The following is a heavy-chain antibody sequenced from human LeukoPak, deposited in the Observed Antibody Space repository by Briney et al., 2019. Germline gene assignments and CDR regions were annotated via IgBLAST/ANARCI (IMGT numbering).Heavy chain of an antibody. CDR2: ISSSSSTI. CDR1: GFTFSSYS. CDR3: ARDTGYRDYVSICSY. Sequence: SGGSLRLSCAASGFTFSSYSMNWVRQAPEKGLEWVSYISSSSSTIYYADSVKGRFTISRDNAKNSLYLQMNSLRDEDTAVYYCARDTGYRDYVSICSYWGQGTLVTVSS. V-gene: IGHV3-48*02. D-gene: IGHD4-17*01. J-gene: IGHJ4*02.